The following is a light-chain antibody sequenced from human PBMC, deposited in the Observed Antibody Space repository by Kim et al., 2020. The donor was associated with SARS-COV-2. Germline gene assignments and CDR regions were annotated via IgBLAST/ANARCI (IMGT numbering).Light chain of an antibody. CDR3: QHYKTVPYT. Sequence: DIQMTQSPSTLSASVGDRVTITCRASQSIGNWLAWYQQKPGKAPTLLIYKASNLESGDPSRFSGSGSETEFTLTINNLQPDDFATYFCQHYKTVPYTFGQGTKLEIK. V-gene: IGKV1-5*03. CDR2: KAS. J-gene: IGKJ2*01. CDR1: QSIGNW.